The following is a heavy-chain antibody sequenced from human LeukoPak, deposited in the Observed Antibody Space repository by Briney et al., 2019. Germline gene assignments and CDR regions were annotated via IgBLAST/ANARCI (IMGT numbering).Heavy chain of an antibody. CDR2: INHSGST. CDR1: GGSFSGYY. Sequence: SETLSLTCAVYGGSFSGYYWSWIRQPPGKGLEWIGEINHSGSTNYNPSLKSRVTMSVDTSKNQFSLKLSSVTAADTAVYYCARGTVTKYNWFGPWGQGTLVTVSS. D-gene: IGHD4-17*01. J-gene: IGHJ5*02. CDR3: ARGTVTKYNWFGP. V-gene: IGHV4-34*01.